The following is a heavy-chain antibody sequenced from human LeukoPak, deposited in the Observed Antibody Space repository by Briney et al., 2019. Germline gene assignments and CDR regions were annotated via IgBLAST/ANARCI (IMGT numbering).Heavy chain of an antibody. CDR1: GGSVSSGSYY. J-gene: IGHJ4*02. V-gene: IGHV4-61*01. CDR3: ARCDLMGASDFDY. D-gene: IGHD1-26*01. Sequence: SETLSLTCTVSGGSVSSGSYYWSWIRQPPGKGLEWIGYIYYSGSTNYNPSLKSRVTISVDTSKNQFSLKLSSVTAADTAVYSCARCDLMGASDFDYWGQGTLVTVSS. CDR2: IYYSGST.